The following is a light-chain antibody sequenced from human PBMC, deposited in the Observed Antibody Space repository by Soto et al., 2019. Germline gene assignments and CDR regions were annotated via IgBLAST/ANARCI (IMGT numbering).Light chain of an antibody. Sequence: EIVLTQSPVILSLSPGERATLSCRASQSVSTYLAWYQQKPGQAPRLLFYDASTRATGIPARFSGSGSGTEFTLTISSLQSEDFAVYYCQQYNNWPPITFGQGHDWRL. CDR1: QSVSTY. V-gene: IGKV3-15*01. CDR3: QQYNNWPPIT. CDR2: DAS. J-gene: IGKJ5*01.